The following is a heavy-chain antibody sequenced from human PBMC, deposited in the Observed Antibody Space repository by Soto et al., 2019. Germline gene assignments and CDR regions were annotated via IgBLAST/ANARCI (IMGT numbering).Heavy chain of an antibody. Sequence: QVQLVESGGGVVQPGRSLRLSCAASGFTFSSYAMHWVREAPGKGLEWVAVISYDGSNKYYADSVKGRFTISRDNSKNTLYLQMNSLRAEDTAVYYCAREEGGNSGGYWGQGTLVTVSS. CDR3: AREEGGNSGGY. D-gene: IGHD2-21*02. CDR2: ISYDGSNK. CDR1: GFTFSSYA. J-gene: IGHJ4*02. V-gene: IGHV3-30-3*01.